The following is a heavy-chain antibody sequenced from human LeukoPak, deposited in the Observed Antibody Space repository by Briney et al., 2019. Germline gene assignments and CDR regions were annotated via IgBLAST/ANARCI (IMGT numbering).Heavy chain of an antibody. Sequence: GGSLRLSCAASGFTFSSYGLHWVRQAPGKGLEWVAFIRYDGSNKYYTDSVKGRFTISRDNSKNTLYLQMNSLRAEDTAVYYCAKGRGWEASYYYYYMDVWGKGTTVTISS. CDR1: GFTFSSYG. V-gene: IGHV3-30*02. J-gene: IGHJ6*03. CDR2: IRYDGSNK. CDR3: AKGRGWEASYYYYYMDV. D-gene: IGHD1-26*01.